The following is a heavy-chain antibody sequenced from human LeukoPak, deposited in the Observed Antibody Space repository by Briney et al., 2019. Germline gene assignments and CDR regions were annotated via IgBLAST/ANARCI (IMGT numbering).Heavy chain of an antibody. Sequence: SESLSLTCAVYGGSFSGYYWSWIRQTPRKGLEWIGEINHSGSTNYNPSLTSRVTISVDTSKNQFSLMLSSVTAADAAVYYCASGSNREYYDILTGHYLDYYYMDVGGKRTTVPVSS. D-gene: IGHD3-9*01. CDR1: GGSFSGYY. V-gene: IGHV4-34*01. CDR3: ASGSNREYYDILTGHYLDYYYMDV. J-gene: IGHJ6*03. CDR2: INHSGST.